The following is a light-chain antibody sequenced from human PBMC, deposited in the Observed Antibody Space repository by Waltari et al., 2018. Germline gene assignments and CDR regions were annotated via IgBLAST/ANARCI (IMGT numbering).Light chain of an antibody. CDR1: QSVSSN. V-gene: IGKV3-15*01. Sequence: EIVMTQTPATLSVSPGERATLPCRASQSVSSNLAWYQQKPGQAPRLLIYDASTRDTGIPDRFSGSGSGTEFTLTISSLQSEDFAFYYCQQYGTSLSTFGQGTRVEIK. CDR3: QQYGTSLST. CDR2: DAS. J-gene: IGKJ1*01.